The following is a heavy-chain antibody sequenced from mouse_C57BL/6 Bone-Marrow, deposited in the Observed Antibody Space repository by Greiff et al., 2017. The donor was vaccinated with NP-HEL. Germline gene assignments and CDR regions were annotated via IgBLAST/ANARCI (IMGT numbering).Heavy chain of an antibody. CDR2: ITHSGET. CDR1: GFPITSGYY. CDR3: AGYYDGYWYFDV. D-gene: IGHD2-3*01. Sequence: QLQESGPGLVKPSQSLFLTCSITGFPITSGYYWIWIRQSPGKPLEWMGYITHSGETFYNPSLQSPISITRETSQNQFFLQLNSVTTEDTAMYYCAGYYDGYWYFDVWGTGTTVTVSS. J-gene: IGHJ1*03. V-gene: IGHV12-3*01.